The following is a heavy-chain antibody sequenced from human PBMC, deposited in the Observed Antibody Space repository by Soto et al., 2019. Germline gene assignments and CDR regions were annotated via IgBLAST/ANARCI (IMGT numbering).Heavy chain of an antibody. CDR1: GGSISSYY. CDR3: ARRWGGSLDY. J-gene: IGHJ4*02. CDR2: IYYSGST. D-gene: IGHD1-26*01. V-gene: IGHV4-59*08. Sequence: QVQLQESGPGLVKPSETLSLTYTVSGGSISSYYWSWIRQPPGKGLEWIGYIYYSGSTNYNPSLKSRVTISVDTSKNQFSLKLSSVTAADTAVYYCARRWGGSLDYWGQGTLVTVSS.